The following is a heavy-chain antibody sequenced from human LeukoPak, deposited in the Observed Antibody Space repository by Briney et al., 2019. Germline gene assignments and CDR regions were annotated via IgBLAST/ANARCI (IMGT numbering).Heavy chain of an antibody. V-gene: IGHV3-66*01. D-gene: IGHD3-3*01. J-gene: IGHJ4*02. CDR1: GFTVSGNY. CDR2: IYGDGST. CDR3: AKDRLSYYDFWSGYPHFDY. Sequence: GGSLRLSCAASGFTVSGNYMSWVRQAPGKGLEWVSVIYGDGSTYYADSVKGRFTISRDTSKNTLYLQMNSLRAEDTAVYYCAKDRLSYYDFWSGYPHFDYWGQGTLVTVSS.